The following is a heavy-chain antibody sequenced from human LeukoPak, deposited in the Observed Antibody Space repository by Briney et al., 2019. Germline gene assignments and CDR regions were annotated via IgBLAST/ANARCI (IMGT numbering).Heavy chain of an antibody. CDR2: ISSSSSYI. CDR1: AFTFRTYS. Sequence: GGSLRLSCAASAFTFRTYSMNWVRQAPGKGLEWVSYISSSSSYIYYADSVKGRFTISRDNAKNSLYLQMNSLRAEDTAVYYCASGYDSYYFDYWGQGILVTVAS. J-gene: IGHJ4*02. D-gene: IGHD5-12*01. CDR3: ASGYDSYYFDY. V-gene: IGHV3-21*06.